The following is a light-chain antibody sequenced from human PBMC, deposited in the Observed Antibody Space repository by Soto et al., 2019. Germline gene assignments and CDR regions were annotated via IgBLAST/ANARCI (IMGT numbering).Light chain of an antibody. CDR2: GAS. CDR3: QQYNNWPPWT. CDR1: QSVGRN. V-gene: IGKV3-15*01. Sequence: EIVMTQSPATLSVSPGERATLSCRASQSVGRNLAWYQQKPGQAPRLLIYGASTRATGFPARFSGSGSGTEFTLTISSLQSEDFAVYYCQQYNNWPPWTFGQGTKVEIK. J-gene: IGKJ1*01.